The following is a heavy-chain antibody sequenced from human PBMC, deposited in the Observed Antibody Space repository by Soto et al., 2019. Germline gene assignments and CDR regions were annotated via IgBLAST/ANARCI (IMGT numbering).Heavy chain of an antibody. J-gene: IGHJ6*02. CDR1: GGSISSSSYY. Sequence: PSETLSLTCTVSGGSISSSSYYWGWIRQPPGKGLEWIGSIYYSGSTYYNPSLKSRVTISVDTSKNQFSLKLSSVTAADTAVYYCARQDDYGDYKYYYYYGMDVWDQGTTVTVSS. D-gene: IGHD4-17*01. CDR3: ARQDDYGDYKYYYYYGMDV. CDR2: IYYSGST. V-gene: IGHV4-39*01.